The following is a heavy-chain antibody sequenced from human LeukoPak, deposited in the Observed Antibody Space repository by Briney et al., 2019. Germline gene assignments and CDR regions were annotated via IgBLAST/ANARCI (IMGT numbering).Heavy chain of an antibody. CDR2: IIPIFGTA. CDR1: GGTFSSYA. D-gene: IGHD2-8*02. J-gene: IGHJ6*02. Sequence: SVKVSCKASGGTFSSYAISWVRQAPGQGLEWMGGIIPIFGTANYAQKFQGRVTITADESTSTAYMELSSLRSEDTAVYYCARDSGQLRRYWDYYGMDVWGQGTTVTVSS. CDR3: ARDSGQLRRYWDYYGMDV. V-gene: IGHV1-69*13.